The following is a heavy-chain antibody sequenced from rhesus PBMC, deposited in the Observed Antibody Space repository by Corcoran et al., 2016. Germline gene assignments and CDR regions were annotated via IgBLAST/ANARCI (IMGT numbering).Heavy chain of an antibody. J-gene: IGHJ4*01. V-gene: IGHV4S7*01. CDR3: AREGITGTRQFSY. CDR1: GGSISSSNW. D-gene: IGHD1-26*01. Sequence: QVQLQESGPGLSKPSETLSLTCAVSGGSISSSNWWSWIRQSAGKGLEWIGYIYGGSGRTSYHPSLKSPVTISTDTSKNQFSLKLSSVTAADTAVYYCAREGITGTRQFSYWGQGVLVTVSS. CDR2: IYGGSGRT.